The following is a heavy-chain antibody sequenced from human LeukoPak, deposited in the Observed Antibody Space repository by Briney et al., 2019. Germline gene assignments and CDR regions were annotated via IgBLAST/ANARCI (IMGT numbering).Heavy chain of an antibody. V-gene: IGHV5-51*01. Sequence: GESLKISCKGSGYRFTSYWIGWVRQMPGKGLEWMGIIYPGDSDTRYSPSFQGQVTISADKSISTAYLQWSSLKASDTAMYYCARSHREYGDYLVLDYFDYWGQGTLVTVSS. CDR3: ARSHREYGDYLVLDYFDY. J-gene: IGHJ4*02. CDR1: GYRFTSYW. CDR2: IYPGDSDT. D-gene: IGHD4-17*01.